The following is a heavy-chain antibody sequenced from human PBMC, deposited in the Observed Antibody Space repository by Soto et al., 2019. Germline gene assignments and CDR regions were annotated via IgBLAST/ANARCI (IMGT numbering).Heavy chain of an antibody. CDR1: GFTFSSYA. D-gene: IGHD5-12*01. Sequence: VGSLRLSCAASGFTFSSYAMSWVRQAPGKGLEWVSAISGSGGSTYYADSVKGRFTISRDNSKNTLYLQMNSLRAEDTAVYYCASLGDGYNDPIDYWGQGTLVTVSS. V-gene: IGHV3-23*01. CDR3: ASLGDGYNDPIDY. CDR2: ISGSGGST. J-gene: IGHJ4*02.